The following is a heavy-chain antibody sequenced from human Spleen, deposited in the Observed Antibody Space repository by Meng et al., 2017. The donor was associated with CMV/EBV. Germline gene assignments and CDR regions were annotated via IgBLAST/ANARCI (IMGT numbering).Heavy chain of an antibody. D-gene: IGHD2-2*01. CDR2: IYSGGST. V-gene: IGHV3-53*05. CDR3: AIRAGCSSTSCYGYYYYGMDV. Sequence: GGSLRLSCAASGFTVSSNYMSWVRQAPGKGLEWVSVIYSGGSTYYADSVKGRFTISRDNSKNTLYLQMNSLRSDDTAVYYCAIRAGCSSTSCYGYYYYGMDVWGQGTTVTVSS. J-gene: IGHJ6*02. CDR1: GFTVSSNY.